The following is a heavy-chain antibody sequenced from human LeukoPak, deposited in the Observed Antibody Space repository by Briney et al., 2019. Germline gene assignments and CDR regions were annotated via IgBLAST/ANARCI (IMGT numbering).Heavy chain of an antibody. Sequence: SETLSLTWAVSGGSISSINGWGWVGQPPGKGLEWIGEIYHSGGTNYNPSLKSRVTISVDKSMNQFSLKLSSVTAADTAVYYCARGGYSSSWNPFDYWGQGTLVTVSS. V-gene: IGHV4-4*02. CDR3: ARGGYSSSWNPFDY. D-gene: IGHD6-13*01. J-gene: IGHJ4*02. CDR1: GGSISSING. CDR2: IYHSGGT.